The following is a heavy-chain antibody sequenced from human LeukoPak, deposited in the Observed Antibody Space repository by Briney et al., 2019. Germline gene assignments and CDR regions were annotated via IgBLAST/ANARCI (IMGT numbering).Heavy chain of an antibody. D-gene: IGHD3-10*01. CDR3: TRGKQLVSDY. V-gene: IGHV3-30-3*01. CDR2: ISYDGGYQ. J-gene: IGHJ4*02. CDR1: GFTFSPYA. Sequence: PGGSLRLSCAASGFTFSPYAMHWVRRAPGKGLEWVAVISYDGGYQYYGESVKGRFTVSRDNSNNTLYLQMNSLRVEDTAIYYCTRGKQLVSDYWGQGTLVTVSS.